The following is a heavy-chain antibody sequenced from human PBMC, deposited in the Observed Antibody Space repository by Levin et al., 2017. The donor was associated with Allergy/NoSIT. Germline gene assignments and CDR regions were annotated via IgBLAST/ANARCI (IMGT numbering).Heavy chain of an antibody. V-gene: IGHV3-23*01. CDR2: ITGDGEDT. CDR3: AKGNTIFGVGRLDY. CDR1: GFTFSNRA. D-gene: IGHD3-3*01. J-gene: IGHJ4*02. Sequence: PGGSLRLSFAASGFTFSNRAMTWVRQAAGKGLEWVSGITGDGEDTHYADSVKGRFTISRDNSKNMLFLQMNSLRADDTAIYFCAKGNTIFGVGRLDYWGQGTLVTVSS.